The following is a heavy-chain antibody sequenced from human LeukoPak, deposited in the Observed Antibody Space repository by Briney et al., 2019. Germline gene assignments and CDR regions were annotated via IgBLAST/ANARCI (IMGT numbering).Heavy chain of an antibody. CDR2: IGPEESNK. Sequence: GGSLRLSCATSGFYFNHYGMHWVRQAPGKGPEWVAYIGPEESNKVYADSVKGRFMISRDNSKNTVGLQMNSLRAEDTAVYYCAKDILVLRFLEWLEGDYWGQGTLVTVSS. CDR3: AKDILVLRFLEWLEGDY. V-gene: IGHV3-30*02. J-gene: IGHJ4*02. CDR1: GFYFNHYG. D-gene: IGHD3-3*01.